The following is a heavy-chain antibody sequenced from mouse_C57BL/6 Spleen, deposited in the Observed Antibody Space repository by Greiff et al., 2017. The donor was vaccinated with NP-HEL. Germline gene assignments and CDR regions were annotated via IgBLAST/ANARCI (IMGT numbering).Heavy chain of an antibody. Sequence: EVMLVESGGGLVQPKGSLKLSCAASGFTFNTYAMHWVRQAPGKGLEWVARIRSKSSNYATYYADSVKDRFTISRDDSQSMLYLQMNNLKTENTTMYYCVREEGYGNDGRYFDVWGTGTTVTVSS. CDR2: IRSKSSNYAT. V-gene: IGHV10-3*01. J-gene: IGHJ1*03. CDR3: VREEGYGNDGRYFDV. D-gene: IGHD2-2*01. CDR1: GFTFNTYA.